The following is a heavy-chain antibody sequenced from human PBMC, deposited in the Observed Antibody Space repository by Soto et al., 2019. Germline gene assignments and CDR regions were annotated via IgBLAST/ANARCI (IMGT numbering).Heavy chain of an antibody. D-gene: IGHD5-18*01. Sequence: QITLKESGPTLVKPTQTLTLTCTFSGFSLSTSGVGVGWIRQPPGKALEWLALIYWDDDKSYSPSLKSRLTLTKDTSKRPVVLTMTNMDPVDTATSYCAHAFGYSDGPVAQYYFDYWGQGTLVTVSS. CDR1: GFSLSTSGVG. V-gene: IGHV2-5*02. J-gene: IGHJ4*02. CDR3: AHAFGYSDGPVAQYYFDY. CDR2: IYWDDDK.